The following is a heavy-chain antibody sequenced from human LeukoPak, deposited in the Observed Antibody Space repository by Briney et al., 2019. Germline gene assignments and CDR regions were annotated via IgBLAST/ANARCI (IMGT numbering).Heavy chain of an antibody. CDR3: ATAGSTSDPFAFDI. Sequence: ASVKFSCKVSGYTLTELSMHWVRQAPGKGLEWMGGFDPEDGETIYAQKFQGRVTMTEDTSTDTAYMELSSLRSEDTAVYYCATAGSTSDPFAFDIWGQGTLVTVSS. CDR1: GYTLTELS. D-gene: IGHD2-2*01. J-gene: IGHJ3*02. CDR2: FDPEDGET. V-gene: IGHV1-24*01.